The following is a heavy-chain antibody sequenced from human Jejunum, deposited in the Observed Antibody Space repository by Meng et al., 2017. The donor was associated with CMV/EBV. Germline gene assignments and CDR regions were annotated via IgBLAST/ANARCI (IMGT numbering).Heavy chain of an antibody. CDR1: GFTFSRYW. V-gene: IGHV3-7*01. CDR3: ARIGYTSSSLDY. CDR2: IKQDGSEK. Sequence: AASGFTFSRYWMTWVRKAPGKGLEWVVNIKQDGSEKYYVDSVKGRFTVSRDNARNSVYLQLNSLTVEDMAVYYCARIGYTSSSLDYWGRGTLVTVSS. D-gene: IGHD1-1*01. J-gene: IGHJ4*02.